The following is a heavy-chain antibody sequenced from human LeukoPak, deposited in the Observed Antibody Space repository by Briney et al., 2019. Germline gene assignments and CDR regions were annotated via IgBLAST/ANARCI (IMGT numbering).Heavy chain of an antibody. D-gene: IGHD2-2*01. Sequence: SQTLSLTSTVSGGSISSGDYYWSWIRQPPGKGLEWIGYIYYSGSTYYNPSLKSRVTISVDTSKNQFSLELSSVTAADTAVYYCARGLHAYQLLIPFDIWGQGTMVTVSS. V-gene: IGHV4-30-4*01. CDR2: IYYSGST. J-gene: IGHJ3*02. CDR3: ARGLHAYQLLIPFDI. CDR1: GGSISSGDYY.